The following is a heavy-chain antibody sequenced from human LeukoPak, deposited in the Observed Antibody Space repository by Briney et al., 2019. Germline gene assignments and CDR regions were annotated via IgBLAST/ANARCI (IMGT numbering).Heavy chain of an antibody. CDR1: GFTFSSYS. D-gene: IGHD4-17*01. V-gene: IGHV3-21*01. CDR3: AKGNSGDYGADY. Sequence: GGSLRLSCAASGFTFSSYSMNWVRQAPGKGLEWVSSISSSSTYIYYADSLKGRFTISRDSAKNSLYLQMNSLRVEDTAVYYCAKGNSGDYGADYWGQGPLVTVSS. CDR2: ISSSSTYI. J-gene: IGHJ4*02.